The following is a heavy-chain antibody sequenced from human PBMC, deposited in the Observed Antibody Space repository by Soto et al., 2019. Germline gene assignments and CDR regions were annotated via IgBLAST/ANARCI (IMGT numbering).Heavy chain of an antibody. CDR3: ARDTLRYFDWLSKDYYYYGMDV. CDR2: IYPGDSDT. D-gene: IGHD3-9*01. V-gene: IGHV5-51*01. CDR1: GYSFTSYW. J-gene: IGHJ6*02. Sequence: GESLKISCKGSGYSFTSYWIGWVRQMPGKGLEWMGIIYPGDSDTRYSPSFQGQVTISADKSISTAYLQWSSLKASDTAMYYCARDTLRYFDWLSKDYYYYGMDVWGQGTTVTVSS.